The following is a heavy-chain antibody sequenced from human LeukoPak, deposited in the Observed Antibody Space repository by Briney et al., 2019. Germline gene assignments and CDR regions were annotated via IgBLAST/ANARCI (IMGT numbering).Heavy chain of an antibody. CDR3: ARVFGSTSGWYDY. Sequence: PGGSLRLSCAASGFTFSSYSMNWVRQAPGKGLEWVASISSSSSYIYYADSVKGRFTIFRDDSKNTLYLQMNSLRAEDTAVYYCARVFGSTSGWYDYWGQGTLVTVSS. CDR2: ISSSSSYI. D-gene: IGHD6-19*01. V-gene: IGHV3-21*01. CDR1: GFTFSSYS. J-gene: IGHJ4*02.